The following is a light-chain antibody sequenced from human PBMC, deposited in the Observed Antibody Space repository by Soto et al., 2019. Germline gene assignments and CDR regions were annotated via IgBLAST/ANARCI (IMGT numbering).Light chain of an antibody. CDR3: QQYGSSPLT. CDR1: QSFRGL. V-gene: IGKV3-20*01. Sequence: EVVLTQSPVTLSLSPGERATLSCRASQSFRGLLAWYQQKPGQAPRLLIYDAYNRATGIPPRFSGSGSGTDFTLTISRLEPEDFAVYYYQQYGSSPLTFGGGTKVDIK. CDR2: DAY. J-gene: IGKJ4*01.